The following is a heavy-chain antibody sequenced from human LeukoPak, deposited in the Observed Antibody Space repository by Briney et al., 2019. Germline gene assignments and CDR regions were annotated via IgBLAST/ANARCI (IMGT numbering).Heavy chain of an antibody. CDR1: GGSISTYY. J-gene: IGHJ5*02. CDR3: ARGGYSSSWFRGYNWFDP. V-gene: IGHV4-59*12. D-gene: IGHD6-13*01. CDR2: IDYRGST. Sequence: SETLSLTCTVSGGSISTYYWSWIRQPPGKGLEWIAYIDYRGSTTYNPSLRSRVTISVDTSRNQFSLKLSSVTAADTAVYYCARGGYSSSWFRGYNWFDPWGQGTLVTVSS.